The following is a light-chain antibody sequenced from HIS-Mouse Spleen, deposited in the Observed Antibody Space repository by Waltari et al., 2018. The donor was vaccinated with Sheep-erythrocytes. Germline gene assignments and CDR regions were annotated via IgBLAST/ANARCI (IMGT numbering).Light chain of an antibody. CDR1: SSDVGGYNY. Sequence: QSALTQPRPVSGSPGQSATISCTGPSSDVGGYNYVSRYQQHPGKAPKLMIYDVSKRPSGVPDRFSGSKSGNTASLTISGLQAEDEADYYCCSYAGSYNHVFATGTKVTVL. V-gene: IGLV2-11*01. CDR3: CSYAGSYNHV. J-gene: IGLJ1*01. CDR2: DVS.